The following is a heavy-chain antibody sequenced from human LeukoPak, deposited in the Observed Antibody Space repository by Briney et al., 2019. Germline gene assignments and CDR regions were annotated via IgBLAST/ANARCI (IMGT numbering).Heavy chain of an antibody. CDR1: EFTFSSYW. D-gene: IGHD5-12*01. J-gene: IGHJ5*02. CDR2: IYYSGST. CDR3: ARRVATWFDP. V-gene: IGHV4-4*02. Sequence: GSLRLSCAASEFTFSSYWMSWVRQPPGKGLEWIGSIYYSGSTYYNPSLKSRVTISVDTSKNQFSLKLSSVTAADTAVYYCARRVATWFDPWGQGTLVTVSS.